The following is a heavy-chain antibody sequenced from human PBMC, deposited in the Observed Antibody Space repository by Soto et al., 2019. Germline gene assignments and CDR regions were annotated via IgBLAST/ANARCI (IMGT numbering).Heavy chain of an antibody. J-gene: IGHJ4*02. D-gene: IGHD6-13*01. CDR2: ISSSSSYI. CDR3: ARDLAAADY. Sequence: GGSLRLSCAASGFTFSSYSMNWVRQAPGKGLEWVSSISSSSSYIYYADSVKGRLTISRDNAKNSLYLQMNSLRADDTAVYYCARDLAAADYWGQGTLVTVSS. V-gene: IGHV3-21*01. CDR1: GFTFSSYS.